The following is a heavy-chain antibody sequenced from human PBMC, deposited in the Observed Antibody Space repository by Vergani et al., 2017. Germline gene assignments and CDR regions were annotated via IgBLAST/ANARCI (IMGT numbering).Heavy chain of an antibody. CDR2: INAGNGNT. Sequence: QVQLVQSGAEVKKPGASVQVSCKASGYTFTSYAMHWVRQAPGQRLEWMGWINAGNGNTKYSQKFQGRVTITRDTSASTAYMELSSLRSEDTSVYYCAREGFYDYVXGSYRLLGGYYVDYWGQGTLVTVSS. D-gene: IGHD3-16*02. CDR3: AREGFYDYVXGSYRLLGGYYVDY. CDR1: GYTFTSYA. J-gene: IGHJ4*02. V-gene: IGHV1-3*01.